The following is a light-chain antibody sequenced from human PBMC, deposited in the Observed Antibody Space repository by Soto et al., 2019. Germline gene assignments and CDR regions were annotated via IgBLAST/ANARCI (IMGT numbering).Light chain of an antibody. Sequence: EIVLTQSSGLLSLSPGERATLSCRASQSVCSTYLAWYQQKPGQAPRLLIYGASSRATGVPDRFTGSWSGTDFTLTISRLEPEDVAVYYCQQYGSTPVTFGQGTKVDI. J-gene: IGKJ1*01. V-gene: IGKV3-20*01. CDR2: GAS. CDR1: QSVCSTY. CDR3: QQYGSTPVT.